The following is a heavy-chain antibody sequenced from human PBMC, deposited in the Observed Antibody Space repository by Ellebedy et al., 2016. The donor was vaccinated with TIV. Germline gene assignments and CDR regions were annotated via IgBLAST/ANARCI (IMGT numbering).Heavy chain of an antibody. CDR2: ISGIGVET. D-gene: IGHD5-24*01. CDR3: AKEVARITGRSPLDY. V-gene: IGHV3-23*01. J-gene: IGHJ4*02. Sequence: GESLKISCAASGFTFSNYALNWVRLPPGKGLEWVSSISGIGVETYYSDSVKGRFTISRDDSKNTLFLQMNGLRAEDTAIYYCAKEVARITGRSPLDYWGQGTLVTVSS. CDR1: GFTFSNYA.